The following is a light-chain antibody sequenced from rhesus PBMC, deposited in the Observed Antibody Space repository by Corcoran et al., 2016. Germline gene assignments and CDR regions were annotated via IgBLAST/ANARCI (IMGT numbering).Light chain of an antibody. CDR3: QHHHSYPPT. J-gene: IGKJ1*01. Sequence: DIQMTQSPSSLSASVGDTVTITCRTSQDISSYLAWYQQKPGKALKVLIYKASNLQGGVPARFRGSGCGKEFTLTIYSRQPEDFATHYCQHHHSYPPTFGQGTKVEIK. CDR1: QDISSY. V-gene: IGKV1-25*01. CDR2: KAS.